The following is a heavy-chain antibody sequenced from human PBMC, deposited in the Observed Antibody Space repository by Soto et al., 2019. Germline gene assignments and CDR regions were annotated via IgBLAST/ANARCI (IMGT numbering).Heavy chain of an antibody. Sequence: GGSLRLCCAASGLTFSSYWMHWVRQAPGKGLVWVSRINSAGSSTSYADSVKGRFTISRDNAKNTLYLQMNSLRAEDTAVYYCALSHTVTTDYWGQGTLVTVSS. V-gene: IGHV3-74*01. J-gene: IGHJ4*02. CDR3: ALSHTVTTDY. CDR1: GLTFSSYW. CDR2: INSAGSST. D-gene: IGHD4-17*01.